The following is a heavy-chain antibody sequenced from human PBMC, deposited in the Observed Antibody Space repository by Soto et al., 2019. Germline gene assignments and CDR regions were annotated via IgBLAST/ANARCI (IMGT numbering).Heavy chain of an antibody. CDR1: GGSISSYY. Sequence: SETLSLTCTVSGGSISSYYWSWIRQPPGKGLEWIGYIYYSGSTNYNPSLKSRVTISVDTPKNQFSLKLSSVTAADTAVYYCARGRKGSYYYYGMDVWGQGTTVTVSS. CDR3: ARGRKGSYYYYGMDV. V-gene: IGHV4-59*01. J-gene: IGHJ6*02. CDR2: IYYSGST.